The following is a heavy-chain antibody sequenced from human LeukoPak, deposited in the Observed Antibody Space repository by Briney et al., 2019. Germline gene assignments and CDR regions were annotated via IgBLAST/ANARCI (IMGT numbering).Heavy chain of an antibody. Sequence: SVKVSCKASGGTFSSYAISWVRQAPGQGLEWMGGIIPIFGTANYAQKFQGRVTITTDESTSTAYMELSSLRSEDTAVYYCARVQGHYDFWSGYYPSVVDYYYMDVWGKGTTVTVSS. D-gene: IGHD3-3*01. J-gene: IGHJ6*03. V-gene: IGHV1-69*05. CDR3: ARVQGHYDFWSGYYPSVVDYYYMDV. CDR1: GGTFSSYA. CDR2: IIPIFGTA.